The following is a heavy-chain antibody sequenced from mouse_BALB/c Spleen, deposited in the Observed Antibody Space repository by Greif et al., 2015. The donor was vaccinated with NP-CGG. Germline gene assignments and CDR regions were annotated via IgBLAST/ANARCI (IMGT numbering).Heavy chain of an antibody. J-gene: IGHJ4*01. CDR3: ARNYAMDY. Sequence: QVQLQQSGAELAKPGASVKMSCKASGYTFTSYWMHWVKQRPGQGLEWIGHINPSTGYTEYNQKFKDKATLTADKSSSTAYMQLSSLTSEDSAVYYCARNYAMDYWGQGTSVTVSS. CDR1: GYTFTSYW. CDR2: INPSTGYT. V-gene: IGHV1-7*01.